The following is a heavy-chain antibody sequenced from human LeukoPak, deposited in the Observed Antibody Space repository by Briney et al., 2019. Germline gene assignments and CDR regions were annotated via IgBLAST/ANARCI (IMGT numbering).Heavy chain of an antibody. CDR2: INHSGST. V-gene: IGHV4-34*01. CDR1: GGSISGYY. D-gene: IGHD6-6*01. J-gene: IGHJ4*02. CDR3: ARRGSSALRY. Sequence: SETLSLTCTVSGGSISGYYWSWIRQPPGKGLEWIGEINHSGSTNYNPSLKSRVTISVDTSKNQFSLKLSSVTAADTAVYYCARRGSSALRYWGQGTLVTVSS.